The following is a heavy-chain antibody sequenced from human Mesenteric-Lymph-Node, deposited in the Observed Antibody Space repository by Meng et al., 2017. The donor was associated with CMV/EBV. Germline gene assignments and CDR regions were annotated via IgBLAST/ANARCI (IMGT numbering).Heavy chain of an antibody. CDR2: IYYSGST. CDR3: ARVKSYGYWGRWTFDY. Sequence: SETLSLTCTVSGGSISSYYWSWIRQPPGKGLEWIGYIYYSGSTNYNPSLKSRVTISVDTSKNQFSLKLSSVTAADTAVYYCARVKSYGYWGRWTFDYWGQGTLVTVSS. CDR1: GGSISSYY. J-gene: IGHJ4*02. V-gene: IGHV4-59*01. D-gene: IGHD5-18*01.